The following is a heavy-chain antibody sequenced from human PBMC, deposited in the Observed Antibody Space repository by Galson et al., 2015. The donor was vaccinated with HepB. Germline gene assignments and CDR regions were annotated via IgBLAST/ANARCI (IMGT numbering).Heavy chain of an antibody. J-gene: IGHJ6*02. Sequence: SVKVSCKASGYTFTSYGISWVRQAPGQGLEWMGWISAYNGNTNYAQKLQGRVTMTTDTSTSTAYMELRSLRSDDTAVYYCARYGLGWLRGEVYYYYYGMDVWGQGTTVTVSS. V-gene: IGHV1-18*04. CDR2: ISAYNGNT. CDR1: GYTFTSYG. CDR3: ARYGLGWLRGEVYYYYYGMDV. D-gene: IGHD5-12*01.